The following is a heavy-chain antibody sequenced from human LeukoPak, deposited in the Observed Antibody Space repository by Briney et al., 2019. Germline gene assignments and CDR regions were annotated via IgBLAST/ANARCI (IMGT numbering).Heavy chain of an antibody. CDR3: ARDRDLDGDYYYYGMDV. V-gene: IGHV3-7*01. CDR2: IKQDGSEK. Sequence: PGGSLRLSCAASGFTFSSYWMSWVRQAPGKGLEWVANIKQDGSEKYYVDSVKGRFTISRDNAKNSLYLQMYSLRAEDTAVYYCARDRDLDGDYYYYGMDVWGQGTTVTVSS. CDR1: GFTFSSYW. D-gene: IGHD4-17*01. J-gene: IGHJ6*02.